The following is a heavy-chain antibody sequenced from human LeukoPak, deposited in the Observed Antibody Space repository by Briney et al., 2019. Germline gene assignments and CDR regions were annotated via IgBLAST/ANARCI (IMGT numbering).Heavy chain of an antibody. CDR1: GGSISSGGYY. D-gene: IGHD2-2*01. J-gene: IGHJ6*02. Sequence: PSETLSLTCTVSGGSISSGGYYWSWIRQHPGKGLEWIGYIYYSGSTYYNPSLKSRVTISVDTSKNQFPLKLSSVTAADTAVYYCARDPAATPSRTDYGMDVWGQGTTVTVSS. V-gene: IGHV4-31*03. CDR3: ARDPAATPSRTDYGMDV. CDR2: IYYSGST.